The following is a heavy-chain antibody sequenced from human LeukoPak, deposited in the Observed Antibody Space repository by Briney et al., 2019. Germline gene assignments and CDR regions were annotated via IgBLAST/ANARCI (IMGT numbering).Heavy chain of an antibody. CDR1: GFIFSGHW. CDR3: ANRPGATTADY. D-gene: IGHD1-26*01. Sequence: GGSLRLSCAASGFIFSGHWMHWVRQTPGKGLVWVSRINTDGSNTNYADSVKGRLTISRDNAKHTLYLQMNSLRAEDTAVYYCANRPGATTADYWGQGTLVTVSS. CDR2: INTDGSNT. J-gene: IGHJ4*02. V-gene: IGHV3-74*01.